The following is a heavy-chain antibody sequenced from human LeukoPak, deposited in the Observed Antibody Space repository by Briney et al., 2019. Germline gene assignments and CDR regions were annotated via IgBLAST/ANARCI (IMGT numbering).Heavy chain of an antibody. CDR1: GYTFTSYY. CDR2: INPSGGST. Sequence: ASVKVSCKASGYTFTSYYMHWVRLAPGQGREGMGIINPSGGSTSYAQKFRGRVTMTRDTSTSTVYMELSSLRSEDTAVYYCARQGPPHDAFDIWGQGTMVTVSS. V-gene: IGHV1-46*01. J-gene: IGHJ3*02. CDR3: ARQGPPHDAFDI.